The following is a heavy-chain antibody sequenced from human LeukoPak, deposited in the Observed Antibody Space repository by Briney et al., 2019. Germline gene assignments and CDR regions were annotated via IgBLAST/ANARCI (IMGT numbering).Heavy chain of an antibody. D-gene: IGHD3-22*01. CDR2: IIPIFGTA. V-gene: IGHV1-69*05. CDR3: ARDYYDSSGYQKAGDY. Sequence: SVKVSCXASGGTFSSYAISWVQQAPGQGLEWMGRIIPIFGTANYAQKFQGRVTITTDESTSTAYMELSSLRSEDTAVYYCARDYYDSSGYQKAGDYWGQGTLVTVSS. J-gene: IGHJ4*02. CDR1: GGTFSSYA.